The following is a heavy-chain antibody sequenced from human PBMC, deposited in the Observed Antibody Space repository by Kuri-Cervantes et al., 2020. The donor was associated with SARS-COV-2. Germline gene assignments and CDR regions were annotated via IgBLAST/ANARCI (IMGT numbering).Heavy chain of an antibody. CDR3: ARDLQRGTFDI. J-gene: IGHJ3*02. Sequence: SVKVSCKASGGTFSSYAISWVRQAPGQGLEWMGRIIPILGIANYARKFQGRVTITADKSTSTAYMELSSLRSEDTAVYYCARDLQRGTFDIWGQGTMVTVSS. CDR2: IIPILGIA. D-gene: IGHD1-14*01. V-gene: IGHV1-69*04. CDR1: GGTFSSYA.